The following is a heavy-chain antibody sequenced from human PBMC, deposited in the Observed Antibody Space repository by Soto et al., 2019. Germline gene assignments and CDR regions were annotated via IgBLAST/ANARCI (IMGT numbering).Heavy chain of an antibody. CDR3: ASIYDSSGHDAFDI. Sequence: SETLSLTCAVYGGSFSGYYWSWIRQPPGKGLEWIGEINHSGSTNYNPSLKSRVTISVDTSKNQFSLKLSSVTAADTAVYYCASIYDSSGHDAFDIWGQGTMVT. CDR1: GGSFSGYY. D-gene: IGHD3-22*01. J-gene: IGHJ3*02. CDR2: INHSGST. V-gene: IGHV4-34*01.